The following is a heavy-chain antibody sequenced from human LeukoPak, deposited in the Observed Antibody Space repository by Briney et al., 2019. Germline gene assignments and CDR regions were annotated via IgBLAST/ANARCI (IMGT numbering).Heavy chain of an antibody. D-gene: IGHD5-24*01. CDR2: ISYDGNNK. J-gene: IGHJ6*04. V-gene: IGHV3-30*04. Sequence: GGSLRLSCAASGFTFSSYAMHWVRQVPGKGLEGVAVISYDGNNKYYADSVKGRFTISRDNSKNTLYLLMNSLRAEDTAVYYCARGPSRVGYYYGMDVWGKGATVTVSS. CDR3: ARGPSRVGYYYGMDV. CDR1: GFTFSSYA.